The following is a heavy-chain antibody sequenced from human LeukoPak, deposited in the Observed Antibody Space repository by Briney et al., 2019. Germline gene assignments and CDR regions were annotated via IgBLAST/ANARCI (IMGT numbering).Heavy chain of an antibody. CDR2: IYHSGST. CDR3: AVEMATIVGTFDY. D-gene: IGHD5-24*01. CDR1: GYSISSGYY. Sequence: NPSETLSLTCTVSGYSISSGYYWGWIRQPPGKGLEWIGSIYHSGSTYYNPSLKSRVTISVDTSKNQFSLKLSSVTAADTAVYYCAVEMATIVGTFDYWGQGTLVTVSS. V-gene: IGHV4-38-2*02. J-gene: IGHJ4*02.